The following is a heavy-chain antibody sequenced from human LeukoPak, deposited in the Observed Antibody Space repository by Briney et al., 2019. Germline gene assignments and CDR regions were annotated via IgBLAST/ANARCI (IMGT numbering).Heavy chain of an antibody. D-gene: IGHD3-10*01. CDR2: ISGSGGGT. CDR3: ARLPRYGFGELLIDY. Sequence: GGSLRLSCAASGFTFSSYAMSWVRQAPGKGLEWVSAISGSGGGTYYADSVKGRFTISRDNSKNTLYLQMNSLRAEDTAVYYCARLPRYGFGELLIDYWGQGTLVTVSS. CDR1: GFTFSSYA. V-gene: IGHV3-23*01. J-gene: IGHJ4*02.